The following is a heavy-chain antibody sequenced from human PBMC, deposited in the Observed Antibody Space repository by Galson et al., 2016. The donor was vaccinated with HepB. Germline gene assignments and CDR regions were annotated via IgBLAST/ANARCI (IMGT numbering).Heavy chain of an antibody. CDR2: IIPIFGTA. CDR1: GDTFSNYA. Sequence: SVKVSCKASGDTFSNYAISWVRQAPGQGLEWMGGIIPIFGTAHYAQKFQGRVTITADEATSTAYMELSSLRSEDTAVYYCARGAGPMTTMTTFVYWGQGTLVTVSS. V-gene: IGHV1-69*13. CDR3: ARGAGPMTTMTTFVY. J-gene: IGHJ4*02. D-gene: IGHD4-17*01.